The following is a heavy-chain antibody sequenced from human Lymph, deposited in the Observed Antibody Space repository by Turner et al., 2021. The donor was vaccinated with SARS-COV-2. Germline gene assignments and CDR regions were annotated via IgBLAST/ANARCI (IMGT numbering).Heavy chain of an antibody. V-gene: IGHV1-2*02. CDR2: INPNSGGT. CDR3: ARDVERYNDFWSGYSGGYGLDV. D-gene: IGHD3-3*01. J-gene: IGHJ6*02. CDR1: GYTFTGYD. Sequence: QGQLVQSGAEVKKPGASVKVSCKASGYTFTGYDMHWVRQAPGQGLEWMGWINPNSGGTNYAQKFQGRVTMTRDTSISTAYMELSRLRSDDTAVYYCARDVERYNDFWSGYSGGYGLDVWGQGTTVTVSS.